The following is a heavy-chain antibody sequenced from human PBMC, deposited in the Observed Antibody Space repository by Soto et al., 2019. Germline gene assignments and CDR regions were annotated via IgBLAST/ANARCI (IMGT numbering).Heavy chain of an antibody. CDR2: ISSTSRYI. CDR3: ARDLDRSDYGDYVYYYYYGMDV. D-gene: IGHD4-17*01. J-gene: IGHJ6*02. CDR1: GFNFSSYT. V-gene: IGHV3-21*01. Sequence: GGSLRLSCAASGFNFSSYTMNWVRQAPGKGLEWVSSISSTSRYIYYVDSVKGRFSISRDDAKNSLYLQMNSLRAEDTAVYYCARDLDRSDYGDYVYYYYYGMDVWGQGTTVTVSS.